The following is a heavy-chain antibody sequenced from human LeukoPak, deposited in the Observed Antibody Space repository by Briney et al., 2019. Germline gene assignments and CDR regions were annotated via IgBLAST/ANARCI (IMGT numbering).Heavy chain of an antibody. CDR3: ARTQEAGYSSGRYDSYYYYYMDV. J-gene: IGHJ6*03. Sequence: NPSETLSLTCAVYGGSLSGYYWSWIRQSPGKGLEWIGEINDSGSTNYIPSLKSRVTISVDTSKNQFSLKLSSVTAADTAVYFCARTQEAGYSSGRYDSYYYYYMDVWGKGTTVTISS. D-gene: IGHD6-19*01. CDR1: GGSLSGYY. V-gene: IGHV4-34*01. CDR2: INDSGST.